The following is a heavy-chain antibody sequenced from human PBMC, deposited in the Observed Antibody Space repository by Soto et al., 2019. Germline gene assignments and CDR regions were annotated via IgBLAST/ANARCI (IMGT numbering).Heavy chain of an antibody. CDR3: AHYRSTSSFDY. D-gene: IGHD6-6*01. J-gene: IGHJ4*02. Sequence: QITLKESGPTLVKPTQTFTLACTFSGFSLSTSGMGVGWIRQPPGKALEWLALIYWDDDKRYSPSLKSRLTITKDTSKYQVVLTMTNMDPVDTATYFCAHYRSTSSFDYWGQGTLVTVSS. CDR1: GFSLSTSGMG. V-gene: IGHV2-5*02. CDR2: IYWDDDK.